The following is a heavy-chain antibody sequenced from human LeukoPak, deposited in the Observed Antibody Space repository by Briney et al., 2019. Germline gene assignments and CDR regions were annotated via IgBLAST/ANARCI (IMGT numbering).Heavy chain of an antibody. CDR2: INAGNGNT. V-gene: IGHV1-3*01. CDR3: ARGRYCSGGSCSRGDAFDI. J-gene: IGHJ3*02. D-gene: IGHD2-15*01. Sequence: ASVKVSCKASGYTFTSYAMRWVRQAPGQRLEWLGWINAGNGNTKYSQKFQGRVTITRDTSASTAYMELSSLRSEDTAVYYCARGRYCSGGSCSRGDAFDIWGQGTMVTVSS. CDR1: GYTFTSYA.